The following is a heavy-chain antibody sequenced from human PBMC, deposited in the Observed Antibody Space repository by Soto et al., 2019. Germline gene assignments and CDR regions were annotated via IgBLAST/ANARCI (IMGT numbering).Heavy chain of an antibody. Sequence: PXESLKVCCKGSGYRCSSYWSGWVLQMPGKGLEWMGIIYPGDPDTRYSPSFQGQVTISADKSISATYLQWSSLKAPDSAMYYCAKNTGNYYGMDVWGQGTTVTVSS. D-gene: IGHD5-18*01. CDR3: AKNTGNYYGMDV. V-gene: IGHV5-51*01. J-gene: IGHJ6*02. CDR2: IYPGDPDT. CDR1: GYRCSSYW.